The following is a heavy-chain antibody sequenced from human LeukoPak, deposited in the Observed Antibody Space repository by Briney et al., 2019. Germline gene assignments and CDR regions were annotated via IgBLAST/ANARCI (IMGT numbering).Heavy chain of an antibody. J-gene: IGHJ4*02. D-gene: IGHD2-21*02. V-gene: IGHV4-4*07. CDR3: ARDPCGDWYFDF. CDR1: GDSISSYY. CDR2: IYTRGST. Sequence: PSETLSLTCTVSGDSISSYYGSWIRQPAGKGLEWIGRIYTRGSTYYNPSLKSRVTMSVDTSKNQFSLTLTSVTAADTAVYYCARDPCGDWYFDFWGQGTLVTVSS.